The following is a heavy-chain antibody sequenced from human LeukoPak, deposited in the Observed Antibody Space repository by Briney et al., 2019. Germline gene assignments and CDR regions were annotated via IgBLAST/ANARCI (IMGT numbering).Heavy chain of an antibody. CDR3: ASRYSSSWYYFDY. D-gene: IGHD6-13*01. Sequence: SETLSLTCTVSGGSISSGDYYWSWIRQPPGKGLEWIGYIYYSGSTYYNPSLKSRVTISVDMSKNQFSLKLSSVTAADTAVYYCASRYSSSWYYFDYWGQGTLVTVSS. CDR1: GGSISSGDYY. J-gene: IGHJ4*02. V-gene: IGHV4-30-4*01. CDR2: IYYSGST.